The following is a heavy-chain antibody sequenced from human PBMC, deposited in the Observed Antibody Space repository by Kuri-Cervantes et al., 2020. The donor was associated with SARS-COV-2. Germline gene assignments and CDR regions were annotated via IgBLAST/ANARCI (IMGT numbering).Heavy chain of an antibody. D-gene: IGHD1-14*01. CDR3: AREGRNIDYYYGMDV. V-gene: IGHV3-21*01. J-gene: IGHJ6*02. CDR1: GFTFSSYE. Sequence: GESLKISCAASGFTFSSYEMNWVRQAPGKGLEWVSSISSSSSYIYYADSVKGRFTISRDNAKNSLYLQMNSLRAEDTAVYYCAREGRNIDYYYGMDVWGQGTTVTVSS. CDR2: ISSSSSYI.